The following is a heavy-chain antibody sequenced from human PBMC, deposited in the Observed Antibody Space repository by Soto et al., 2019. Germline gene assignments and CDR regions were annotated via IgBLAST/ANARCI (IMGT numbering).Heavy chain of an antibody. Sequence: PGGSLRLSCAASGFTFSDHYMDWVRQAPGKGLEWVGRTRNKANSYTTEYAASVKGRFTISRDDSKNSLYLQMNSLKTEDTALYYCVSVSGSYYYDYWGQGTLVTVPQ. J-gene: IGHJ4*02. CDR3: VSVSGSYYYDY. V-gene: IGHV3-72*01. CDR1: GFTFSDHY. CDR2: TRNKANSYTT. D-gene: IGHD3-10*01.